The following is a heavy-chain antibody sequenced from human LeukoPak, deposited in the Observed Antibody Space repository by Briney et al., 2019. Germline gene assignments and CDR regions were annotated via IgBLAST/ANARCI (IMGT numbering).Heavy chain of an antibody. CDR2: INEDGSEK. CDR1: GFTFSSSW. V-gene: IGHV3-7*01. D-gene: IGHD3-16*01. J-gene: IGHJ4*02. Sequence: GGSLRLSCAASGFTFSSSWMTWVRQAPGKGLEWVANINEDGSEKYYVDSVKGRFTIFRDNAKNSLYLQMNSLRAEDTAVYYCARLRGGNYWGQGTLVTVSS. CDR3: ARLRGGNY.